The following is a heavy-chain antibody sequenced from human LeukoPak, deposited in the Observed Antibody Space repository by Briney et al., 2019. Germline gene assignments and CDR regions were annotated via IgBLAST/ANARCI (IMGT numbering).Heavy chain of an antibody. CDR2: INHSGST. J-gene: IGHJ5*02. CDR3: ARKRGYSGYANWFDP. Sequence: SETLSLTCTVSGGSISSYYWSWIRQPPGKGLEWIGEINHSGSTNYNPSLKSRVTISVDTSKNQFSLKLSSVTAADTAVYYCARKRGYSGYANWFDPWGQGTLVTVSS. CDR1: GGSISSYY. D-gene: IGHD5-12*01. V-gene: IGHV4-34*01.